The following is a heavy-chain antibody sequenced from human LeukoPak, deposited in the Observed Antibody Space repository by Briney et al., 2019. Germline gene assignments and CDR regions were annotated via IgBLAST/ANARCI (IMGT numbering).Heavy chain of an antibody. CDR2: ISWNSGSI. Sequence: PGGSLRLSCAASGFTFDDYAMHWVRQAPGKGLEWVSGISWNSGSIGYADSVKGRFTISRDNSLEIVYLQLDSLRVEDTALYYCGKTTVGYSSGRYPGWPVDYWGQGALVTVSS. D-gene: IGHD2-15*01. CDR3: GKTTVGYSSGRYPGWPVDY. V-gene: IGHV3-9*01. J-gene: IGHJ4*02. CDR1: GFTFDDYA.